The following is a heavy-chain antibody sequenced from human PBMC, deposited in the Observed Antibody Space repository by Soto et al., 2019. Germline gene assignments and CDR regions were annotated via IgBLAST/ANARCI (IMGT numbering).Heavy chain of an antibody. V-gene: IGHV4-59*12. CDR1: GGSISSYY. D-gene: IGHD3-3*01. J-gene: IGHJ5*02. Sequence: PSETLSLTCTVSGGSISSYYWSWIRQPPGKGLEWIGYIYYSGSTNYNPSLKSRVTISVDTSKNQFSLKLSSVTAADTAVYYCARGRRIWSVQNWFDPWGQGTLVTVSS. CDR3: ARGRRIWSVQNWFDP. CDR2: IYYSGST.